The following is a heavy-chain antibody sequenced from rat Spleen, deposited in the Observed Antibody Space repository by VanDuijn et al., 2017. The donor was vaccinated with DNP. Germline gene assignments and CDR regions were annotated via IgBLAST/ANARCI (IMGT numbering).Heavy chain of an antibody. D-gene: IGHD1-2*01. CDR2: ITGGSGIT. CDR3: ARQEGTTIADYFDY. J-gene: IGHJ2*01. CDR1: GFTFSYYW. Sequence: EVQLVESGGDLVQPGRSLKVSCVASGFTFSYYWMAWIRQVPGKGLEWIASITGGSGITSYPDSVKGRFTISRDDAKSTLYLQMDSLRSEDTATYYCARQEGTTIADYFDYWGQGVMVTVSS. V-gene: IGHV5-31*01.